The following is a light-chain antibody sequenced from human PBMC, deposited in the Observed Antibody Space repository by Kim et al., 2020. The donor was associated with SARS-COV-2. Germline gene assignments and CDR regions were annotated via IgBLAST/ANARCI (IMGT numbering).Light chain of an antibody. CDR2: RDN. Sequence: SVALGQTARITCGGNNFGTKNVHWYQQKPGQAPALVIYRDNNRPSGIPERFSGSTSGNTATLTISRAQAGDEADYYCQVWDSSAGVFGGGTKLTVL. CDR1: NFGTKN. CDR3: QVWDSSAGV. J-gene: IGLJ3*02. V-gene: IGLV3-9*01.